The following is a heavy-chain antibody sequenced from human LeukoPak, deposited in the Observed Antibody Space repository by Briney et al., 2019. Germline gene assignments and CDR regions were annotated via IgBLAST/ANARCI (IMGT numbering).Heavy chain of an antibody. CDR2: ISGTGGST. J-gene: IGHJ4*02. V-gene: IGHV3-23*01. D-gene: IGHD1-1*01. Sequence: GGSLRLSCAASGFTFRSYAMSWVRQAPGKGLEWVSSISGTGGSTYYADSVKGRFTISRDNSNNTLFLQMNSLRAKDTAVYYCAKVRTGHYFDYWGQGTLVTVSS. CDR1: GFTFRSYA. CDR3: AKVRTGHYFDY.